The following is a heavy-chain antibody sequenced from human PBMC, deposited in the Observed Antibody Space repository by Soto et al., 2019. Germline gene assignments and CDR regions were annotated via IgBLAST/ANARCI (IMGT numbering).Heavy chain of an antibody. V-gene: IGHV3-53*01. J-gene: IGHJ2*01. CDR3: ARALREMATITGYWYFDL. D-gene: IGHD5-12*01. CDR1: GFTVSSNY. CDR2: IYSGGST. Sequence: GGSLRLSCAASGFTVSSNYMSWVRQAPGKGLEWVSVIYSGGSTYYADSVKGRFTISRDNSKNTLYLQMNSLRAEDTAVYYCARALREMATITGYWYFDLWGRGTLVTVSS.